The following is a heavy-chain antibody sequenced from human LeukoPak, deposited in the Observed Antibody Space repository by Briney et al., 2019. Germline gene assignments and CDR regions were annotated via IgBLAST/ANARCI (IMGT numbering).Heavy chain of an antibody. CDR2: ISSSSSYI. D-gene: IGHD3-22*01. Sequence: GGSLRLSCAASGFTFSSYSMNWVRQAPGKGLEWVSSISSSSSYIYYADSVKGRFTISRDNSKNTLYLQMNSLRAEDTAVYYCAKDRGGITMIVVVIPDYWGQGTLVTVSS. CDR3: AKDRGGITMIVVVIPDY. V-gene: IGHV3-21*04. CDR1: GFTFSSYS. J-gene: IGHJ4*02.